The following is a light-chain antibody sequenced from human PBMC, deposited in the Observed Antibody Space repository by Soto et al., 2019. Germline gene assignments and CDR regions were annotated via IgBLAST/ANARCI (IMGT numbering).Light chain of an antibody. CDR2: EVA. V-gene: IGLV2-8*01. CDR3: TSFAGNNNFV. J-gene: IGLJ2*01. CDR1: RSDVGGYNY. Sequence: QSALTQPPSASGSPGQSVTISCTGTRSDVGGYNYVSWYQQHPGKAPKLIIYEVAKRPSGVPDRFSGSKSGNTASLTVSGLQAEDEGDYYCTSFAGNNNFVFGGGTKLTAL.